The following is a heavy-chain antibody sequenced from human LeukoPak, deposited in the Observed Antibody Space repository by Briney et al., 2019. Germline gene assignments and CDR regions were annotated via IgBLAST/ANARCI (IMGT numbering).Heavy chain of an antibody. CDR2: IYHSGST. J-gene: IGHJ6*03. CDR3: ARGPPSYGYYYYYYMDV. Sequence: PSETLSLTCAVYGGSFSGYYWSWVRQPPGKGLEWIGEIYHSGSTNYNPSLKSRVTISVDTSKNQFSLKLSSVTAADTAVYYCARGPPSYGYYYYYYMDVWGKGTTVTVSS. D-gene: IGHD4-17*01. CDR1: GGSFSGYY. V-gene: IGHV4-34*01.